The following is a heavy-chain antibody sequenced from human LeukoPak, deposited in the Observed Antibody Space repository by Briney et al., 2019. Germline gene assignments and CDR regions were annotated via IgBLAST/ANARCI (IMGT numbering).Heavy chain of an antibody. V-gene: IGHV3-9*03. J-gene: IGHJ4*02. CDR3: ARDPGYSSSLYWSY. Sequence: GGSLRLSCAASGFTFDDYAMHWVRQAPGKGLEWVSGISWNSGSIGYADSVKGRFTISRDNAKNSLYLQMNSLRAEDMALYYCARDPGYSSSLYWSYWGQGTLVTVSS. CDR2: ISWNSGSI. D-gene: IGHD6-13*01. CDR1: GFTFDDYA.